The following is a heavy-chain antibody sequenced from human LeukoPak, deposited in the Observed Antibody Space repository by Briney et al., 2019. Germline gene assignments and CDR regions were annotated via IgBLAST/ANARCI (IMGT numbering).Heavy chain of an antibody. CDR2: ISSSGSTI. Sequence: GGPLRLSCAASGFTFSDYYMSWIRQAPGKGLEWVSYISSSGSTIYYADSVKGRFTISRDNAKNSLYLQMNSLRAEDTAVYYCASCRNYDILTGYYPGGFDPWGQGTLVTVSS. CDR3: ASCRNYDILTGYYPGGFDP. J-gene: IGHJ5*02. D-gene: IGHD3-9*01. CDR1: GFTFSDYY. V-gene: IGHV3-11*04.